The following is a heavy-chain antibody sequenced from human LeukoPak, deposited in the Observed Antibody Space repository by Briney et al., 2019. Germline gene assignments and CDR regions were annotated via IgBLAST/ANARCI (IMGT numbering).Heavy chain of an antibody. V-gene: IGHV4-39*07. CDR3: ARHVDIVATILGWFDP. CDR1: GGSISNVDYY. J-gene: IGHJ5*02. Sequence: SETLSLTCTVSGGSISNVDYYWGCIRQPPGKGLEWIGSIYYRGNTFYNPSLQSRLSISLDTSKNQFSLNLGSVTAADTAVYYCARHVDIVATILGWFDPWGQGTLVTVSS. D-gene: IGHD5-12*01. CDR2: IYYRGNT.